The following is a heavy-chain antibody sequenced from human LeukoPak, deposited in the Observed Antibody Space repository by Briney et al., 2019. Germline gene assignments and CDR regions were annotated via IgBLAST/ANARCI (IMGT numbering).Heavy chain of an antibody. Sequence: GGSLRLSCAASGFTFSSYSTNWVRQAPGKGLEWVSSISSSSSYIYYADSVKGRFTISRDNAKNSLYLQMNSLRAEDTAVYYCARDYYDSSGYYYYYGMDVWGQGTTVTVSS. CDR3: ARDYYDSSGYYYYYGMDV. CDR1: GFTFSSYS. V-gene: IGHV3-21*01. J-gene: IGHJ6*02. CDR2: ISSSSSYI. D-gene: IGHD3-22*01.